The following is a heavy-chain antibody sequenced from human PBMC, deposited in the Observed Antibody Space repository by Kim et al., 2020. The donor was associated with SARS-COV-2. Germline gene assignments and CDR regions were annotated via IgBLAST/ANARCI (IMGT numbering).Heavy chain of an antibody. V-gene: IGHV5-10-1*01. CDR3: ARRGEDMLPGHMDV. D-gene: IGHD3-9*01. Sequence: SPSFQGHVTISADKSISTAYLQWSSLKASDTAMYYCARRGEDMLPGHMDVWGQGTTVTVSS. J-gene: IGHJ6*02.